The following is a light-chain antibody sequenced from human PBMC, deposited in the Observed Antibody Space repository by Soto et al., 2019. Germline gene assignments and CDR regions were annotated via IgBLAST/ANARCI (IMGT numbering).Light chain of an antibody. V-gene: IGLV2-23*02. CDR1: SSDIDVYDL. Sequence: QSALTQPASVSGSPGQSITISCTGTSSDIDVYDLVSWYRQYPGKAPKLMIYGVSKRPSGVSDRFSGSKSGNTASLTISGLQTEDEADYYCATWDDSLHGLVFGGVTKVTVL. CDR2: GVS. J-gene: IGLJ2*01. CDR3: ATWDDSLHGLV.